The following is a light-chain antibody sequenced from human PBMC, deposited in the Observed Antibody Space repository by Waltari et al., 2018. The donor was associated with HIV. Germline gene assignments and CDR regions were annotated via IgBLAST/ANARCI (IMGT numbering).Light chain of an antibody. Sequence: CYPHPPVPSPTLLIYEAATWPPGIPARFSGSGSGTEFTLTISSLQSEDFATYFCQQYDSGPRGITFGQGTMLEIK. CDR2: EAA. J-gene: IGKJ2*01. V-gene: IGKV3-15*01. CDR3: QQYDSGPRGIT.